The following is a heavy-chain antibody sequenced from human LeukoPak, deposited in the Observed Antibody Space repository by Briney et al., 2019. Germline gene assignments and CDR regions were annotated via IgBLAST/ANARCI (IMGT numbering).Heavy chain of an antibody. CDR1: GGSISSYY. CDR3: ARLWGEPRPFDI. D-gene: IGHD3-16*01. V-gene: IGHV4-4*07. CDR2: IYTSGST. J-gene: IGHJ3*02. Sequence: SETLSLTCTVSGGSISSYYWSCIRQPAGKGLEWIGRIYTSGSTNYNPSLKSRVTMSVDTSKHQLSLKLSSVTAADTAVYYCARLWGEPRPFDIWGQGTMVTVSS.